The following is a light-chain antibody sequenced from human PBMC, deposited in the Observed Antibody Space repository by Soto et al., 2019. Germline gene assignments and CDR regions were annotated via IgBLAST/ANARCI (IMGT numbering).Light chain of an antibody. V-gene: IGLV3-1*01. J-gene: IGLJ1*01. CDR1: KLGDKY. CDR2: QDS. CDR3: QAWDNSTPYV. Sequence: SYELTQPPSVSVSPGQTASITCSGEKLGDKYACWYQQKPGQSPVLVIYQDSKRPSGIPERFSGSNSGNTATLTISGTQAMDEADYYCQAWDNSTPYVFGTGTKLTVL.